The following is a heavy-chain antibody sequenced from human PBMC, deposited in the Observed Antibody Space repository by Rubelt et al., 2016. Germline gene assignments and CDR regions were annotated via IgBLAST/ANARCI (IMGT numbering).Heavy chain of an antibody. D-gene: IGHD5-12*01. CDR1: GGSISSGGYY. Sequence: QVQLQESGPGLVKPSETLSLTCTVSGGSISSGGYYWSWIRQHPGKGLEWIGYIYYSGSTYYNPSLKSRVTISVDTSKNQFSLKLSSVTAADTAVYYCARRHIVATIKGGFDYWGQGTLVTVSS. J-gene: IGHJ4*02. CDR3: ARRHIVATIKGGFDY. CDR2: IYYSGST. V-gene: IGHV4-31*03.